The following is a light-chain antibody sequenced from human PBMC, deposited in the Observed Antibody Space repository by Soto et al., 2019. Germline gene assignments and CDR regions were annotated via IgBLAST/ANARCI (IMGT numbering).Light chain of an antibody. V-gene: IGKV1-5*01. J-gene: IGKJ4*01. Sequence: VPIAQAPSTLSSSLGDRVTLTLVASQSISSWLAWYQQKPGKAPKLLIYDASSLESGVPSRFSGSGSGTEFTLTISSLQPDDFATYYCQQYNSYPLTFGGGTKVDI. CDR1: QSISSW. CDR3: QQYNSYPLT. CDR2: DAS.